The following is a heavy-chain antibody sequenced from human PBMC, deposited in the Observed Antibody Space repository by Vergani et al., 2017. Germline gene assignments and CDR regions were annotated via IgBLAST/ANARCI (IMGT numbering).Heavy chain of an antibody. Sequence: QVQLQQWGPGLLKPSETLSLTCAVYGGPLSGYYWSWIRLAPGKGLEWVGEINHSGTINYNPTHTSPFNVSIDTSRDHFSLQLRSVRAADTAVYFFERRAERWETLLRDDFDVWGQGTFVTVSP. CDR1: GGPLSGYY. J-gene: IGHJ3*01. CDR2: INHSGTI. CDR3: ERRAERWETLLRDDFDV. V-gene: IGHV4-34*01. D-gene: IGHD1-26*01.